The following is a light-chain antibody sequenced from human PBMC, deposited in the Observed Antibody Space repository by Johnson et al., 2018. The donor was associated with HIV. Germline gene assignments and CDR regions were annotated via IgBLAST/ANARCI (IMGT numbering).Light chain of an antibody. J-gene: IGLJ1*01. CDR2: DNN. V-gene: IGLV1-51*01. CDR3: GTWDTSLSGGV. Sequence: QSVLTQPPSVSAAPGQKVTISCSGSSSNIGNNYVSWYQQLPGTAPRIVTYDNNKRPSGIPDRFSGSKSGTSATLGITGLQTGDEADYYCGTWDTSLSGGVFGTGTKVTVL. CDR1: SSNIGNNY.